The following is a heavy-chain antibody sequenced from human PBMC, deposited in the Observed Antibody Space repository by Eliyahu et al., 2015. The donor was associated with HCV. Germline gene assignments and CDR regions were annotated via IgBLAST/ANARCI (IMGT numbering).Heavy chain of an antibody. D-gene: IGHD3-16*01. Sequence: QVQLVQSGAEVKKPGASVRVSCKASGYTFSSFYIPFVRQAPGQGLEWMGTMYTAXDTTSHAQKLKGRLTMTRDTSTSTVYMELTSLVSEDTAVYYCVREYHGGTFDHWGQGTLVTVSS. CDR1: GYTFSSFY. CDR3: VREYHGGTFDH. V-gene: IGHV1-46*01. CDR2: MYTAXDTT. J-gene: IGHJ4*02.